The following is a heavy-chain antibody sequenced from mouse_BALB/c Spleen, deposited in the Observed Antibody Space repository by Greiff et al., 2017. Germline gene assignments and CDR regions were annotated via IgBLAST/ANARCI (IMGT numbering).Heavy chain of an antibody. CDR3: ARHERAFITTAKTFAY. Sequence: QVQLQQSGAELVKPGASVKLSCKASGYTFTEYIIHWVKQRSGQGLEWIGWFYPGSGSIKYNEKFKDKATLTADKSSSTVYMELSRLTSEDSAVYYCARHERAFITTAKTFAYWGQGTLVTVAA. CDR2: FYPGSGSI. CDR1: GYTFTEYI. D-gene: IGHD1-2*01. V-gene: IGHV1-62-2*01. J-gene: IGHJ3*01.